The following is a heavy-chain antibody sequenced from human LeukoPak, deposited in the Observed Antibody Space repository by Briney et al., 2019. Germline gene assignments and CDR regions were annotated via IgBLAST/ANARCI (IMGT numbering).Heavy chain of an antibody. CDR1: GGSISSYY. CDR2: IYTSGST. Sequence: SETLSLTCTVSGGSISSYYWSWIRQPAGKGLEWIGRIYTSGSTSYNPSLKSRVTMSVDTSKNQFSLKLSSVTAADTAVYYCARARKTAWSKNPRIAAAMYYFDYWGQGTLVTVSS. D-gene: IGHD6-13*01. J-gene: IGHJ4*02. CDR3: ARARKTAWSKNPRIAAAMYYFDY. V-gene: IGHV4-4*07.